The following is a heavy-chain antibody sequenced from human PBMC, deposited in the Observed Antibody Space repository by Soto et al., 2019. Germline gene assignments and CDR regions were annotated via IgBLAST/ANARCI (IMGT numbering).Heavy chain of an antibody. D-gene: IGHD2-2*01. V-gene: IGHV4-4*07. CDR3: ARDRSCYYAHRYFDY. CDR2: IYPSGST. CDR1: GQHICGDY. Sequence: LTCGVSGQHICGDYAAWMREPAGKRLEWIGRIYPSGSTSYNVSLKSRVTMSVDTSKSQFSLKLTSVTAADTAVYYCARDRSCYYAHRYFDYRG. J-gene: IGHJ4*01.